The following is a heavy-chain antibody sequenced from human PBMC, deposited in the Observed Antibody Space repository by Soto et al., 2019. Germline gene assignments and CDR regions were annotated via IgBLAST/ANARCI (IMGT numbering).Heavy chain of an antibody. D-gene: IGHD3-9*01. CDR2: INHSGST. J-gene: IGHJ6*02. CDR1: GGSFSGYY. V-gene: IGHV4-34*01. CDR3: AREYYDILTGYPSSGMDV. Sequence: SETLALTCADYGGSFSGYYWSWTRQPPGKGLEWIGEINHSGSTNYNPSLKSRVTISVDTSKNQFSLKLSSVTAADTAVYYCAREYYDILTGYPSSGMDVWGQGTTVTVSS.